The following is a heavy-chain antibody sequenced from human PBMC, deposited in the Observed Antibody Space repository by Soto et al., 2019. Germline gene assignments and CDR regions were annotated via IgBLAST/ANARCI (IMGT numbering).Heavy chain of an antibody. V-gene: IGHV3-15*01. D-gene: IGHD2-15*01. CDR3: TTDRIEDIVVVVAATPFDY. J-gene: IGHJ4*02. Sequence: RWSLRLSCSASVFTFSNAWMSWFRQAPGKGLEWVGRIKSKTDGGTTDYAAPVKGRFTISRDDSKNTLYLQMNSLKTEDTAVYYCTTDRIEDIVVVVAATPFDYWGQGTLVTVSS. CDR1: VFTFSNAW. CDR2: IKSKTDGGTT.